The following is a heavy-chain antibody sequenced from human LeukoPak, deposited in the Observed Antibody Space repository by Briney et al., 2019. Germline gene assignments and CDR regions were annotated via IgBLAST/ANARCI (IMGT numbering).Heavy chain of an antibody. CDR1: GGTFSNYA. J-gene: IGHJ3*02. CDR2: IIPIFGTG. CDR3: SGIDETIWFGDRDKGVFDI. Sequence: GASVKVSCKASGGTFSNYAISWVRQAPGQGLEWMGGIIPIFGTGKHAQKFQGRVTITADESTSTAYMELSSLRSEDTAVYYCSGIDETIWFGDRDKGVFDIWGQGTMVTVSS. V-gene: IGHV1-69*13. D-gene: IGHD3-10*01.